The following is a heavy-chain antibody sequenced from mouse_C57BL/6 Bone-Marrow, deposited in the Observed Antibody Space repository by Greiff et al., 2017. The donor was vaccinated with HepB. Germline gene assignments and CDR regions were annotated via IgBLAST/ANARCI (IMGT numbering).Heavy chain of an antibody. CDR1: GYAFSSSW. CDR2: MYPGDGDT. Sequence: QVQLQQSGPELVKPGASVKISCKASGYAFSSSWLNWVKQRPGKGLEWIGRMYPGDGDTNYNGKFKGKATLTADKSSSTAYMQLSSLTSEDSAVYFCARDYSKGFAYWGQGTLVTVSA. CDR3: ARDYSKGFAY. V-gene: IGHV1-82*01. J-gene: IGHJ3*01. D-gene: IGHD2-5*01.